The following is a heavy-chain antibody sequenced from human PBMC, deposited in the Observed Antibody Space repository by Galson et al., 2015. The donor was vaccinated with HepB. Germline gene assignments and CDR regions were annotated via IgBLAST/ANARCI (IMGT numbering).Heavy chain of an antibody. Sequence: SLRLSCATSGFTFGSYTMTWVRQAPTGGLQWISSITKNNDKYYADSVRGRFTVSRDDARFSVYLQMNTLTVADSGTYFCARDPRWWELRGDFWGQGVPVTVSS. CDR3: ARDPRWWELRGDF. D-gene: IGHD2-15*01. CDR1: GFTFGSYT. CDR2: ITKNNDK. J-gene: IGHJ4*02. V-gene: IGHV3-21*06.